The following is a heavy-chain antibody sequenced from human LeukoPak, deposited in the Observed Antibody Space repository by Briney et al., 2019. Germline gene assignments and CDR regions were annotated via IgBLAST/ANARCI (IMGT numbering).Heavy chain of an antibody. V-gene: IGHV3-21*01. D-gene: IGHD6-13*01. CDR2: ISSSSSYI. Sequence: GGSLRLSCAASGFTFSSYSMNWVRQAPGKGLEWVSSISSSSSYIYYADSVKGRFTISRDNAKNSLYLQMNSPRAEDTAVYYCARELSSSWHLVYYYYGMDVWGQGTTVTVSS. CDR1: GFTFSSYS. CDR3: ARELSSSWHLVYYYYGMDV. J-gene: IGHJ6*02.